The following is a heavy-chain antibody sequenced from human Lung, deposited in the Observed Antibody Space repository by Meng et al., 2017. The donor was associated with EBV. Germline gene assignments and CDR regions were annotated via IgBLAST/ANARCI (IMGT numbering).Heavy chain of an antibody. CDR3: AREWCSGGSCYPDY. V-gene: IGHV4-30-4*01. D-gene: IGHD2-15*01. CDR1: GGSISSGDYY. CDR2: IYYSGST. Sequence: VQVPESCPGLVKPSQTPSLTCTVSGGSISSGDYYWSWIRQPPGKGLEWIGYIYYSGSTYYNPSLKSRVTIAVDTSKNQFSLKLSSVTAADTAVYYCAREWCSGGSCYPDYWGQGTLVTVAS. J-gene: IGHJ4*02.